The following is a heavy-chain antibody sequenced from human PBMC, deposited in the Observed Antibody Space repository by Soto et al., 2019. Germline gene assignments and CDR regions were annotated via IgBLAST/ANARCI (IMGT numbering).Heavy chain of an antibody. J-gene: IGHJ4*02. D-gene: IGHD3-10*01. CDR3: SRENWFQDY. CDR1: GFTFTAYY. Sequence: EVQLVESGGGLVQPGGSLRLSCAASGFTFTAYYITWVRQAPGKGLEWVASIKNDGSEQYYVDSVKGRFTISRDNAKNSLYLQMNSLRAGDTALYYCSRENWFQDYWGQGTLVTVSS. CDR2: IKNDGSEQ. V-gene: IGHV3-7*03.